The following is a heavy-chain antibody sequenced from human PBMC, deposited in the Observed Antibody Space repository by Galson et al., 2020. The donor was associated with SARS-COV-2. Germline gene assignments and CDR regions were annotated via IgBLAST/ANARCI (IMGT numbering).Heavy chain of an antibody. CDR2: ISGSGGST. V-gene: IGHV3-23*01. J-gene: IGHJ1*01. CDR3: AKDRKYCGGDCYIEYFQH. CDR1: GFTFSSYA. Sequence: GGSLRLSCAASGFTFSSYAMSWVRQAPGKGLEWVSAISGSGGSTYYADSVKGRFTISRDNSKNTLYLQMNSLRAEDTAVYYCAKDRKYCGGDCYIEYFQHWGQGTLVTVSS. D-gene: IGHD2-21*02.